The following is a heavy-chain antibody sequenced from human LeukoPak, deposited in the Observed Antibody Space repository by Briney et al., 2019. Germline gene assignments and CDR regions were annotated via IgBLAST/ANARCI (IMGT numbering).Heavy chain of an antibody. J-gene: IGHJ4*02. Sequence: GGSLRLSCAASGFTFSSYSMNWVRQAPGKGLEWVSSISSSSSYIYYADSVKGRFTISRDNSKNTLYLQMNSLRAEDTAVYYCARSPYSSGWYSSLDYWGQGTLVTVSS. CDR2: ISSSSSYI. CDR1: GFTFSSYS. D-gene: IGHD6-19*01. V-gene: IGHV3-21*01. CDR3: ARSPYSSGWYSSLDY.